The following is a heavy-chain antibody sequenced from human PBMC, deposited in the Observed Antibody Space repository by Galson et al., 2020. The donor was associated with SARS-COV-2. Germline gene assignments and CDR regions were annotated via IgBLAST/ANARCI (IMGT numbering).Heavy chain of an antibody. D-gene: IGHD3-9*01. V-gene: IGHV5-51*01. CDR3: ASGGYFDWLLVNAFDI. CDR1: GYKFASYW. J-gene: IGHJ3*02. Sequence: GESLKISCKGSGYKFASYWIGWVRQKPGKGLEWMGIIYPGDSDTRYSPSFQGQVTISADKSISTAYLQWSSLKASDTAMYYCASGGYFDWLLVNAFDIWGQGTMVTVSS. CDR2: IYPGDSDT.